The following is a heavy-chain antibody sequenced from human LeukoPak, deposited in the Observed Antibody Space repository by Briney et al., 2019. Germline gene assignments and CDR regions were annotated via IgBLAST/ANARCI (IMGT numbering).Heavy chain of an antibody. CDR1: GGSISSGSYY. V-gene: IGHV4-61*02. D-gene: IGHD1-26*01. CDR3: ASDRGSYFDY. CDR2: IYTSGST. J-gene: IGHJ4*02. Sequence: SETLSLTCTVSGGSISSGSYYWSWIRQPAGKGLEWIGRIYTSGSTNYNPSLKSRVTISVDTSKNQFSLKLSSATAADTAVYYCASDRGSYFDYWGQGTLVTVSS.